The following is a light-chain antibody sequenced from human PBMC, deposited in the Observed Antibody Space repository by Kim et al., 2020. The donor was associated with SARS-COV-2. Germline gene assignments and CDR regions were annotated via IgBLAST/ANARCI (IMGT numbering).Light chain of an antibody. CDR2: DAC. V-gene: IGKV3-11*01. J-gene: IGKJ4*01. CDR1: QVIDYV. CDR3: QQRSIWPFLT. Sequence: SPGQSHTPPCRARQVIDYVLVWYQPKTGQAPRLLLYDACNRVARIPARLSGGGAGTDFTLPTTSIEPDDVGVLYCQQRSIWPFLTFGGGTKVDIK.